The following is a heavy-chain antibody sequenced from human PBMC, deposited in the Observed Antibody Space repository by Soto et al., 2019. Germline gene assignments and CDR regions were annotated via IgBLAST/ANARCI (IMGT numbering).Heavy chain of an antibody. J-gene: IGHJ5*02. CDR2: IYYSGST. Sequence: PSETLSLTCTVSGGSISSYYWSWIRQPPGKGLEWIGYIYYSGSTNYNPSLKSRVTISVDTSKNQFSLKLSSVTAADTAVYYCARVPERGYSYGLSWFDPWGQGTLVTVSS. CDR3: ARVPERGYSYGLSWFDP. CDR1: GGSISSYY. V-gene: IGHV4-59*01. D-gene: IGHD5-18*01.